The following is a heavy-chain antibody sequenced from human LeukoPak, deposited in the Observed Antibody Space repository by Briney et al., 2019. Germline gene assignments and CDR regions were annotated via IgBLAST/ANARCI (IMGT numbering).Heavy chain of an antibody. Sequence: GGSLRLSCAASGFTFSSYSMNWVRQAPGKGLEWVSSISSSSSYIYYVDSVKGRFTISRDNAKNSLYLQMKSLRAEDTAVYYCARRAGGGYYFDYWGQGTLVTVSS. CDR3: ARRAGGGYYFDY. CDR1: GFTFSSYS. CDR2: ISSSSSYI. V-gene: IGHV3-21*01. D-gene: IGHD3-16*01. J-gene: IGHJ4*02.